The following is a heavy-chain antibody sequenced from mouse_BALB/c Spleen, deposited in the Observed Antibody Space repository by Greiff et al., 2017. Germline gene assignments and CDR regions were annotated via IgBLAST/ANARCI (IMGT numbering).Heavy chain of an antibody. D-gene: IGHD4-1*01. J-gene: IGHJ4*01. CDR3: ARHWEDYYYAMDY. CDR2: INPSSGYT. V-gene: IGHV1-4*01. CDR1: GYTFTSYT. Sequence: QVQLKESGAELARPGASVKMSCKASGYTFTSYTMHWVKQRPGQGLEWIGYINPSSGYTNYNQKFKDKATLTADKSSSTAYMQLSSLTSEDSAVYYCARHWEDYYYAMDYWGQGTSVTVSS.